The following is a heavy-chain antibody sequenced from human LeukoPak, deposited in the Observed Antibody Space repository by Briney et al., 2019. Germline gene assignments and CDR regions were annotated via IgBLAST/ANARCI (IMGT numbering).Heavy chain of an antibody. CDR3: TKSNREFDP. D-gene: IGHD1-14*01. Sequence: PGGSLRLSCAASGFTFSSYAMTWVRQAPGKGLEWVSVISGGGGTTYYADSVKGRFTISRDNSKNTLYLEMNSLRAEDTALYYCTKSNREFDPWGQGTLVTVSS. CDR1: GFTFSSYA. V-gene: IGHV3-23*01. J-gene: IGHJ5*02. CDR2: ISGGGGTT.